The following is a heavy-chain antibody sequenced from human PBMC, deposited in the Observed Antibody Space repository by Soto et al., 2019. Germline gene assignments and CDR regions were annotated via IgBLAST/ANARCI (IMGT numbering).Heavy chain of an antibody. J-gene: IGHJ3*02. D-gene: IGHD5-18*01. CDR2: ISSSSSYI. CDR3: ARDVSVDTAMVRYSDAFDI. V-gene: IGHV3-21*01. Sequence: GGSLRLSCAASGFTFSSYSMNWVRQAPGKGLEWVSSISSSSSYIYYADSVKGRFTISRDNAKNLLYLQMNSLRAEDTAVYYCARDVSVDTAMVRYSDAFDIWGQGTMVTVSS. CDR1: GFTFSSYS.